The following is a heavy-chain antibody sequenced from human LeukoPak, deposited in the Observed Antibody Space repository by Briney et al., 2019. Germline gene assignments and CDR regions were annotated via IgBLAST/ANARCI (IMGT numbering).Heavy chain of an antibody. V-gene: IGHV4-59*08. CDR1: GGSISSYY. CDR2: IYYSGST. J-gene: IGHJ4*02. Sequence: PSETLSLTCTVSGGSISSYYWSWIRQPPGKGLEWIGYIYYSGSTNYNPSLKSRVTISVDTSKNQFSLKLSSVTAADTAVYYCARSQLGGNTGVDYWGQGTLVAVPS. D-gene: IGHD7-27*01. CDR3: ARSQLGGNTGVDY.